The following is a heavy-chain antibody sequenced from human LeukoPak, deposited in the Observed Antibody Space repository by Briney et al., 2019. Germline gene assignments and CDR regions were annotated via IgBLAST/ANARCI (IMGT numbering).Heavy chain of an antibody. V-gene: IGHV3-23*01. Sequence: PGGPLRLSCAASGFTFSSYAMSWVRQAPGKGLEWVSAISVSGGSTYYADSVKGRFTISRDNSKNTLYLQMNSLRAEDTAVYYCAKEGEGLLWFGELLQHDAFDIWGQGTMVTVSS. D-gene: IGHD3-10*01. J-gene: IGHJ3*02. CDR1: GFTFSSYA. CDR3: AKEGEGLLWFGELLQHDAFDI. CDR2: ISVSGGST.